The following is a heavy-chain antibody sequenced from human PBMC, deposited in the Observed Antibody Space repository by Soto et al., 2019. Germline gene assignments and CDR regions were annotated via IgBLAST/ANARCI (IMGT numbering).Heavy chain of an antibody. CDR2: ISGSGGST. V-gene: IGHV3-23*01. CDR3: AKSPEIAVAGNFDY. Sequence: GGSLRLSCAASGFTLSSYAMSWVRQAPGKGLEWVSAISGSGGSTYYADSVKGRFTISRDNSKNTLYLQMNSLRAEDTAVYYCAKSPEIAVAGNFDYWGQGTLVTAPQ. CDR1: GFTLSSYA. D-gene: IGHD6-19*01. J-gene: IGHJ4*02.